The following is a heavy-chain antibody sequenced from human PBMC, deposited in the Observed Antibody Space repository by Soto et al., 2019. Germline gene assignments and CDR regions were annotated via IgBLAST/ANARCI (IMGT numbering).Heavy chain of an antibody. CDR1: GGYFNDNY. D-gene: IGHD3-10*01. Sequence: QVQLQQWGAGLLKPSETLSLSCAVYGGYFNDNYYTWFRQPPGKGLEWIGEISRSGTTKYIPSLKSPASISFDTSKTQVSLKVTSVTAADTAVYYCATSLWFGTQVELWGQGALLTVSS. CDR3: ATSLWFGTQVEL. V-gene: IGHV4-34*01. J-gene: IGHJ5*02. CDR2: ISRSGTT.